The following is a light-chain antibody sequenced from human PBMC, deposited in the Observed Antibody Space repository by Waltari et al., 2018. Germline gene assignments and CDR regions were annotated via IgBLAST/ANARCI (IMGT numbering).Light chain of an antibody. CDR1: SSNIGSYY. J-gene: IGLJ2*01. CDR2: GNN. Sequence: QSLLTQPPSASGTPGQRVTMSCSGSSSNIGSYYVYWYQQLPGTAPKLLIDGNNQRPSGVPARCSGAKSGTAGSMAISGLRSEDEADDYCAAWDDRLRGVVFGGGTKLTV. CDR3: AAWDDRLRGVV. V-gene: IGLV1-47*01.